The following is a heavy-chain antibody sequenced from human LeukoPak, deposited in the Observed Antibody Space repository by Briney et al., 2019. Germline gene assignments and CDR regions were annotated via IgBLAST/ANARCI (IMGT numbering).Heavy chain of an antibody. Sequence: GGSLRLSCAASGFTFDDYGMHWVRLAPGKGLEWVSGISWNSGGIGYADSVKGRFTISRDNAKNSLYLQMNSLRAEDTALYYCAKDIYRGGWSSFDCWGRGTLVAVPS. D-gene: IGHD6-19*01. CDR2: ISWNSGGI. J-gene: IGHJ4*02. CDR3: AKDIYRGGWSSFDC. CDR1: GFTFDDYG. V-gene: IGHV3-9*01.